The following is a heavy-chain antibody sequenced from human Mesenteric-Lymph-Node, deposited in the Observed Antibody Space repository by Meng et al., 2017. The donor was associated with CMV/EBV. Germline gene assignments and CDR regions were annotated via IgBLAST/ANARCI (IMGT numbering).Heavy chain of an antibody. Sequence: GESLKISCAASGFTFTNYVMSWVRQAPGKGLEWVSAISTDGGSTYYADSVKGRFTISRDNSKNTLYLHLNSLRVEDTAVYYCARALAYCGSDCYSKYFYYGMDVWGQGTTVTVSS. D-gene: IGHD2-21*01. J-gene: IGHJ6*02. V-gene: IGHV3-23*01. CDR1: GFTFTNYV. CDR2: ISTDGGST. CDR3: ARALAYCGSDCYSKYFYYGMDV.